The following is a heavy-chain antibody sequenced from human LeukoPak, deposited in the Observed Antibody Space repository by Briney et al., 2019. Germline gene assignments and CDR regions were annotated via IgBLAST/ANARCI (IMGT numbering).Heavy chain of an antibody. V-gene: IGHV4-34*01. Sequence: SETLSLTCAVYGGSFSGYYWGWIRQPPGKGLEWIGEINHSGSTNYNPPLKSRVTISVDTSKNQFSLKLSSVTAADTAVYYCARDSSGYYQGSFDYWGQGTLVTVSS. D-gene: IGHD3-22*01. J-gene: IGHJ4*02. CDR1: GGSFSGYY. CDR3: ARDSSGYYQGSFDY. CDR2: INHSGST.